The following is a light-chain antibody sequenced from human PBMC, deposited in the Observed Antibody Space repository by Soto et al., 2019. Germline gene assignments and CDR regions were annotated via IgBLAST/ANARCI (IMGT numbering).Light chain of an antibody. CDR3: QQYGSSPRT. V-gene: IGKV3-20*01. CDR1: QSVTNY. J-gene: IGKJ1*01. Sequence: EIVLTQSPATLSLSPGERATLSCRASQSVTNYLDWYQQKPGQAPRLLIYGASSRATGIPDRFSGSGSGTDFTLTISRLEPEDFAVYYCQQYGSSPRTFGQGTKVDIK. CDR2: GAS.